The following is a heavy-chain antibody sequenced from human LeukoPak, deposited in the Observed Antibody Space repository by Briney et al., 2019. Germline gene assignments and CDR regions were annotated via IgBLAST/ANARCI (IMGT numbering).Heavy chain of an antibody. CDR1: GYTFTGYY. J-gene: IGHJ5*02. D-gene: IGHD3-10*01. CDR2: INPNSGGT. Sequence: ASLKVSCKASGYTFTGYYMHWVRQAPGQGLEWLGWINPNSGGTNYAQKFPDRVTMTRDTSISTAYMELSSLTSDDSAVYYCAKNFFGSGSYVLVFDPWGQGTLVTVSS. CDR3: AKNFFGSGSYVLVFDP. V-gene: IGHV1-2*02.